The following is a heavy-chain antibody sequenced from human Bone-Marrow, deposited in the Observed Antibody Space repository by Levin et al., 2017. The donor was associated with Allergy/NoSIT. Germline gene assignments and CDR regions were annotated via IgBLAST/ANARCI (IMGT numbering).Heavy chain of an antibody. J-gene: IGHJ6*02. V-gene: IGHV3-30*03. CDR2: LSFDGSHT. CDR1: GFAFSTYS. Sequence: PRASVKVSCAASGFAFSTYSMHWARQAPGKGLYWVATLSFDGSHTYYADSVMGRFTISRDTSKDTLFLQMTSLQPDDTAVYYCARGSPVGANSYYNGLDVWGQGTTVTVSS. CDR3: ARGSPVGANSYYNGLDV.